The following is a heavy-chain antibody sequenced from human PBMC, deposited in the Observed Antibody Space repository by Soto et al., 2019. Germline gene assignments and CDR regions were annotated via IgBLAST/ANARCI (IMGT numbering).Heavy chain of an antibody. CDR2: TYYRSKWYN. D-gene: IGHD6-19*01. CDR1: GDSGSSNSAA. Sequence: SQTLSVTCAISGDSGSSNSAAWNWIRQYPSRGLEWLGRTYYRSKWYNDYAVSVKSRITINPDTSKNQFSLQLNSLSPDDTAVYYCARGSNRQWLEFYYYHGMGVWVQGTTITVS. J-gene: IGHJ6*02. CDR3: ARGSNRQWLEFYYYHGMGV. V-gene: IGHV6-1*01.